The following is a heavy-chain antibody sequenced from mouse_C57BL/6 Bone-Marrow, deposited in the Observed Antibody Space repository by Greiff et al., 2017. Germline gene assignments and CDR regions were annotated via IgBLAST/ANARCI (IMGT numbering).Heavy chain of an antibody. CDR2: IHPNSGST. Sequence: VKLQQPGAELVKPGASVKLSCKASGYTFTSYWMHWVKQRPGQGLEWIGMIHPNSGSTNYNEKFKSKATLTVDKSSSTAYMQLSSLTSEDSAVYYGARSGYDYACDYWGQGTTLTVSS. D-gene: IGHD2-4*01. J-gene: IGHJ2*01. CDR1: GYTFTSYW. V-gene: IGHV1-64*01. CDR3: ARSGYDYACDY.